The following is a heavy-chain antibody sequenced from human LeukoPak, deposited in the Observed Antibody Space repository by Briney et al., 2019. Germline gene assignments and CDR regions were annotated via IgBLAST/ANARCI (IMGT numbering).Heavy chain of an antibody. J-gene: IGHJ4*02. D-gene: IGHD5-12*01. CDR3: AKDGYSGYDYFFDY. CDR1: GFTFSSYG. Sequence: QSGGSLRLSCAASGFTFSSYGMHWVRQAPGKGLEWVAVISYDGSNKYYADSVKGRFTISRDNSKNTLYLQMNSLRAEDTAVYYCAKDGYSGYDYFFDYWGQGTLVTVSS. V-gene: IGHV3-30*18. CDR2: ISYDGSNK.